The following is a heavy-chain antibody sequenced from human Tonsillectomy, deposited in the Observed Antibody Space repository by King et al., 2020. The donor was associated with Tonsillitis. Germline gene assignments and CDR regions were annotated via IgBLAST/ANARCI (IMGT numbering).Heavy chain of an antibody. Sequence: VQLVESGGGLVQPGGSLRLSCAGSGFPFSSYAMSWVRQAPGKGLEWVSTISGTGATTYYADSVKGRFTISRDNSKNTLYLQVNSLRAEDTAVYYCAKLPTITMIRGVMDYFDYWGQGTLVTVSS. CDR3: AKLPTITMIRGVMDYFDY. D-gene: IGHD3-10*01. CDR1: GFPFSSYA. CDR2: ISGTGATT. V-gene: IGHV3-23*04. J-gene: IGHJ4*02.